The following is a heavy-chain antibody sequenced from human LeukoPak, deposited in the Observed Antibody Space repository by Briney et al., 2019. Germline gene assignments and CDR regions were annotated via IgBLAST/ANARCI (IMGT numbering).Heavy chain of an antibody. Sequence: NPSETLSLTCTVSGGSVSSGTYYWSWIRQPPGKGLEWIGYIYYSGSTNYNPSLKSRVTISVDTSKNQFSLKLSSVTAADTAVYYCAREVAYYYGSGAYYNDYWGQGTLVTVSS. V-gene: IGHV4-61*01. CDR1: GGSVSSGTYY. J-gene: IGHJ4*02. D-gene: IGHD3-10*01. CDR3: AREVAYYYGSGAYYNDY. CDR2: IYYSGST.